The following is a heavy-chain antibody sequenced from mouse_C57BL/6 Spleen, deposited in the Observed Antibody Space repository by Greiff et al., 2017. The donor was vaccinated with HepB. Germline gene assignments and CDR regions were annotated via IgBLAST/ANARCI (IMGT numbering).Heavy chain of an antibody. Sequence: VKQSCKASGYTFTSYWMQWVKQRPGQGLEWIGEIDPSDSYTNYNQKFKGKATLTVDTSSSTAYMQLSSLTSEDSAVYYCARGDGSSWGDYWGQGTTLTVSS. CDR1: GYTFTSYW. J-gene: IGHJ2*01. D-gene: IGHD1-1*01. CDR2: IDPSDSYT. CDR3: ARGDGSSWGDY. V-gene: IGHV1-50*01.